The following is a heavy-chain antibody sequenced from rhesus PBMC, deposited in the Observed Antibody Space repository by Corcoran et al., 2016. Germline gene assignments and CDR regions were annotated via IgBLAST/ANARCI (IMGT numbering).Heavy chain of an antibody. V-gene: IGHV4-169*01. CDR3: ARHRYCSGIYCSGYFDY. CDR2: IYGSGSSP. J-gene: IGHJ4*01. D-gene: IGHD2-27*01. Sequence: QLQLQESGPGLVKPSETLSVTCAVSGGSISSNYWSWIRQPPGKGLEGIGRIYGSGSSPHSNPSLKSRVTLSVATSKNQLSLKLSSVTAADTAVYYCARHRYCSGIYCSGYFDYWGQGVLVTVSS. CDR1: GGSISSNY.